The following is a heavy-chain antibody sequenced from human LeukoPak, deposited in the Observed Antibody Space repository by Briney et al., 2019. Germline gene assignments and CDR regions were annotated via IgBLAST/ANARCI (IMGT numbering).Heavy chain of an antibody. Sequence: SETLSLTCAVSGGSISSSNYWSWIRQPAGKGLEWIGRIYTSGSTNYNPSLKSRVTISVDTSKNQFSLKLSSVTAADTAVYYCARSRALLGYCSGGSCYSWFDPWGQGTLVTVSS. CDR3: ARSRALLGYCSGGSCYSWFDP. V-gene: IGHV4-61*02. CDR2: IYTSGST. D-gene: IGHD2-15*01. J-gene: IGHJ5*02. CDR1: GGSISSSNY.